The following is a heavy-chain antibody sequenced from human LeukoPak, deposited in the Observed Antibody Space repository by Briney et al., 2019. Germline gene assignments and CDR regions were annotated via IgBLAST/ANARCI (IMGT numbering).Heavy chain of an antibody. V-gene: IGHV3-21*01. J-gene: IGHJ4*02. Sequence: SGGSLRLSCAASGFTFSSYSMNWVRQAPGKGLEWVSSTSSSSSYIYYADSVKGRFTISRDNAKNSLYLQMNSLRAEDTAVYYCARAMYDYVWGSYRYDYWGQGTLVTVSS. CDR1: GFTFSSYS. CDR2: TSSSSSYI. D-gene: IGHD3-16*02. CDR3: ARAMYDYVWGSYRYDY.